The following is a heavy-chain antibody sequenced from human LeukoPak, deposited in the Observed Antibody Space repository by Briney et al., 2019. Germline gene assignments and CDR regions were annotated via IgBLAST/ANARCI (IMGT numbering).Heavy chain of an antibody. CDR2: IYTSGST. J-gene: IGHJ4*02. CDR1: GGSISSYY. V-gene: IGHV4-4*07. CDR3: ARDSPPIVGATHYFDY. Sequence: SETLSLTCTVSGGSISSYYWSWIRQPAGKGLEWIGRIYTSGSTNYNPSLKSRVTMSVDTSKNQFSLKLSSVTAADTAVYYCARDSPPIVGATHYFDYWGQGTLVTVSS. D-gene: IGHD1-26*01.